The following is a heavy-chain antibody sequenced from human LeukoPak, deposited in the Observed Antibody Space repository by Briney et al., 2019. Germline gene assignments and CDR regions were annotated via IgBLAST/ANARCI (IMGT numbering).Heavy chain of an antibody. CDR3: ARAIGRVIDY. CDR2: IYYSGST. CDR1: GGSISSYY. D-gene: IGHD2-8*01. V-gene: IGHV4-59*01. Sequence: SETLSLTCTVSGGSISSYYWSWIRQPPGKGLEWIGYIYYSGSTNYNPSLKSRVTISVDTSKNQFSLKPSSVTAADTAVYYCARAIGRVIDYWGQGTLVTVSS. J-gene: IGHJ4*02.